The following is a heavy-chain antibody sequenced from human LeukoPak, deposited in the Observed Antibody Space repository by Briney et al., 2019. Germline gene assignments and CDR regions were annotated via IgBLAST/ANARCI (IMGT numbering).Heavy chain of an antibody. CDR2: IYTSGST. V-gene: IGHV4-4*07. CDR1: GGSISSYC. CDR3: ARSPRGPIAAVVYGMDV. Sequence: SETLSLTCTVSGGSISSYCWSWIRQPAGKGLEWIGRIYTSGSTNYNPSLKSRVTMSVDTSENQFSLKLSSVTAADTAVYYCARSPRGPIAAVVYGMDVWGQGTTVTVSS. D-gene: IGHD6-13*01. J-gene: IGHJ6*02.